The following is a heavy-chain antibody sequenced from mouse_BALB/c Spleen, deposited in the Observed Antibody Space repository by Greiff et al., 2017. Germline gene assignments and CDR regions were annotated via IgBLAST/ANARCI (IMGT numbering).Heavy chain of an antibody. CDR3: ARQDYGSKPLDY. Sequence: EVMLVESGGGLVKPGGSLKLSCAASGFTFSSYAMSWVRQTPEKRLEWVATISSGGSYTYYPDSVKGRFTISRDNAKNTLYLQMSSLKSEDTAMYYCARQDYGSKPLDYWGQGTTLTVSS. V-gene: IGHV5-9-3*01. D-gene: IGHD1-1*01. CDR1: GFTFSSYA. J-gene: IGHJ2*01. CDR2: ISSGGSYT.